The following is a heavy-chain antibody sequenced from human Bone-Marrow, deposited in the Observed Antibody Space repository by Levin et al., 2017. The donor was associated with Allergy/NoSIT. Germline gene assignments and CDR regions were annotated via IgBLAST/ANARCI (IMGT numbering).Heavy chain of an antibody. J-gene: IGHJ6*02. V-gene: IGHV1-8*01. Sequence: GASVKVSCKASGFSFISYDINWVRQAPGQGLEWMGWVSPKNGDTGYAQKFRGRVAMTTNTSISTAYMELSSLGYEDTALYFCSGAPATVYYGMDVWGQGTTVTVSS. CDR3: SGAPATVYYGMDV. D-gene: IGHD4-17*01. CDR2: VSPKNGDT. CDR1: GFSFISYD.